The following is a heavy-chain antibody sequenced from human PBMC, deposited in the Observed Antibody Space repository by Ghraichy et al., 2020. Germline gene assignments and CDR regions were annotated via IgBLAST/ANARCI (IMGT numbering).Heavy chain of an antibody. CDR2: ISSSSSYI. D-gene: IGHD3-22*01. Sequence: GGSLRLSCAASGFTFSSYSMNWVRQAPGKGLEWVSSISSSSSYIYYADSVKGRFTISRDNAKNSLYLQMNSLRAEDTAVYYCARDYYDSSGYYYVPNDYYYYYMDVWGKGTTVTVSS. J-gene: IGHJ6*03. V-gene: IGHV3-21*01. CDR3: ARDYYDSSGYYYVPNDYYYYYMDV. CDR1: GFTFSSYS.